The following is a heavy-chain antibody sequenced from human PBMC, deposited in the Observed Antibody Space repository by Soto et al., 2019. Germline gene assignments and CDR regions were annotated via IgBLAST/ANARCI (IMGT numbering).Heavy chain of an antibody. CDR1: GGSISSGGYY. CDR3: ARHEGELWFVIDP. D-gene: IGHD3-10*01. J-gene: IGHJ5*02. V-gene: IGHV4-61*08. CDR2: IYYSGST. Sequence: PSETLSLTCTVSGGSISSGGYYWSWIRQHPGKGLEWIGYIYYSGSTNYNPSLKSRVTISVDTSKNQFSLKLSSVTAADTAVYYCARHEGELWFVIDPWGQGTLVTVSS.